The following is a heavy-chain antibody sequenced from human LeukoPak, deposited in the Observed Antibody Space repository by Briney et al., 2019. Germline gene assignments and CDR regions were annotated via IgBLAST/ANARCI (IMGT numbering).Heavy chain of an antibody. J-gene: IGHJ4*02. D-gene: IGHD6-19*01. CDR1: GFTFNNYA. CDR3: AKDRRLGAVAVSYFDY. V-gene: IGHV3-9*01. CDR2: ISWNSGGI. Sequence: PGGSLRLSCAASGFTFNNYAMHWVRQAPGKGLEWVSGISWNSGGIGYADSVKGRFTISRDNAKNSLYLQMNSLRAEDTAVYYCAKDRRLGAVAVSYFDYWGQGTLVTVSS.